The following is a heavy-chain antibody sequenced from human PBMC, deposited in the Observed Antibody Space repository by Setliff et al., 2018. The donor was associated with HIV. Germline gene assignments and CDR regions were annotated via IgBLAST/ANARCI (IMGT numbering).Heavy chain of an antibody. V-gene: IGHV4-59*01. CDR1: GGSISSYY. J-gene: IGHJ4*02. D-gene: IGHD6-19*01. CDR3: AGDYAGSGRPFDY. Sequence: SETLSLTCTVSGGSISSYYWSWIRQPPGKGLEWIGYIYYSGSTNYNPSLKSRVTISVDTSKNQFSLKLSSVTAADTAVYYCAGDYAGSGRPFDYWGQGTLVTVSS. CDR2: IYYSGST.